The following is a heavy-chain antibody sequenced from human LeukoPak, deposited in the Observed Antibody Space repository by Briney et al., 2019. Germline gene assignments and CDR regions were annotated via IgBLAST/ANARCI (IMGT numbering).Heavy chain of an antibody. CDR3: ARGGLGATRGDFDY. Sequence: SETLSLTCTVSGGSISSGGYYWSWIRQHPGKGLEWIGYIYYSGSTYYNPSLKSRVTISVDTSKNQFSLKLSSVTAADTAVYYCARGGLGATRGDFDYWGQGTLVTVSS. CDR2: IYYSGST. V-gene: IGHV4-31*03. D-gene: IGHD1-26*01. CDR1: GGSISSGGYY. J-gene: IGHJ4*02.